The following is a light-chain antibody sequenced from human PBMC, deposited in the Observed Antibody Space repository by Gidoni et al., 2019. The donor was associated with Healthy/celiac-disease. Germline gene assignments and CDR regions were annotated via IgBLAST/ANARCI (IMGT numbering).Light chain of an antibody. CDR2: AAS. CDR3: QQSYSTPYT. J-gene: IGKJ2*01. V-gene: IGKV1-39*01. CDR1: QSISSY. Sequence: DIQMTQSPSSLSASVGYRVTITCRASQSISSYLNWYQQKPGKAPKLLIYAASSLQSGVPSRFSGSGSGTDFTLTISSLQPEDFATYYCQQSYSTPYTFXQXTKLEIK.